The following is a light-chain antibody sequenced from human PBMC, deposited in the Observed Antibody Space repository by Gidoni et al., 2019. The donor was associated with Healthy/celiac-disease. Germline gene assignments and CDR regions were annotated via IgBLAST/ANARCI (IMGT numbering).Light chain of an antibody. CDR3: QQLNSYPRFT. CDR1: QGISSY. V-gene: IGKV1-9*01. Sequence: IQLTQSPSFLSASVGDRVTITCRASQGISSYLAWYQQKPGKAPKLLIYAASTLQSGVPSRFSGSGSGTEFTLTISSLQPEDFATYYCQQLNSYPRFTLGPGTKVDIK. CDR2: AAS. J-gene: IGKJ3*01.